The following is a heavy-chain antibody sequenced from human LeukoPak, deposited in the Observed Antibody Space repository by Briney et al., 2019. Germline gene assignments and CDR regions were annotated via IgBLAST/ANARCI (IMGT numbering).Heavy chain of an antibody. D-gene: IGHD4-23*01. Sequence: PGGSLRLSCAASGFIFSNSAMHWVRQAPGKGLEWVSGISWNSGSIGYADSVKGRFTISRDNAKNSLYLQMNSLRAEDTALYYCAKGAFTVVRQGWFDPWGQGTLVTVSS. CDR3: AKGAFTVVRQGWFDP. V-gene: IGHV3-9*01. CDR1: GFIFSNSA. CDR2: ISWNSGSI. J-gene: IGHJ5*02.